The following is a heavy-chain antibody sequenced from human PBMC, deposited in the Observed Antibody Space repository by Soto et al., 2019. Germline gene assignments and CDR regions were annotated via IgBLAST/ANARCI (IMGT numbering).Heavy chain of an antibody. CDR2: ISGSGGST. Sequence: GGSLRLSCAASGFTFSSYAMSWVRQAPGKGLEWVSAISGSGGSTYYADSVKGRFTISRDNSKNTLYQQMNSLRAEDTAVYYCAKPQLGYCSSTSCREYYYYYYGMDVWGQGTTVTVSS. D-gene: IGHD2-2*01. CDR3: AKPQLGYCSSTSCREYYYYYYGMDV. CDR1: GFTFSSYA. V-gene: IGHV3-23*01. J-gene: IGHJ6*02.